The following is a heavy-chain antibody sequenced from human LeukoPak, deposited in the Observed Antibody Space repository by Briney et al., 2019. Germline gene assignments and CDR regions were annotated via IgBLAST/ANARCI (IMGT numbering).Heavy chain of an antibody. Sequence: SETLSLTCTVSGASTSSTSHYWDWIRQPPGKGLEWIGSIYYSGSTSYNPSLNSRVTISIDTSKNQFSLKLTSVTAADTAVYYCARGKLRYFDWLSPATAFDIWGQGTMVTVSS. J-gene: IGHJ3*02. CDR1: GASTSSTSHY. D-gene: IGHD3-9*01. V-gene: IGHV4-39*07. CDR2: IYYSGST. CDR3: ARGKLRYFDWLSPATAFDI.